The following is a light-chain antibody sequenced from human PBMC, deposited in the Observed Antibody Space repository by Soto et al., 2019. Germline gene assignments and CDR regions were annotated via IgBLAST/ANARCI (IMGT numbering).Light chain of an antibody. CDR1: QSVSSSY. Sequence: EIVLTQSPGTLSLSPGERATLSCRASQSVSSSYLAWYQQRPGQAPRILIYDASHRDTGIPARFSGSGSGTDFTLTISRLEPEDFAVYYCQQRDNWPRTFGQGTKVDIK. V-gene: IGKV3D-20*02. J-gene: IGKJ1*01. CDR2: DAS. CDR3: QQRDNWPRT.